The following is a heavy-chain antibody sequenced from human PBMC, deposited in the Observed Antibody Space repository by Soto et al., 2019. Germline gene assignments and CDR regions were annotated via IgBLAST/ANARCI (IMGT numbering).Heavy chain of an antibody. CDR2: ISAYNGNT. CDR1: GYTFTSYG. J-gene: IGHJ4*02. V-gene: IGHV1-18*01. CDR3: ARANAGYSSSSTHTKPRYYFDY. Sequence: ASVKVSCKASGYTFTSYGISWVRQAPGQGLEWMGWISAYNGNTNYAQKLQGRVTMTTDTSTSTAYMELRSLGSDDTAVYYCARANAGYSSSSTHTKPRYYFDYWGQGTLVTVSS. D-gene: IGHD6-6*01.